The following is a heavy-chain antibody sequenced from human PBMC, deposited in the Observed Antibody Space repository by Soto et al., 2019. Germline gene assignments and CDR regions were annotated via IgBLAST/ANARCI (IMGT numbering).Heavy chain of an antibody. CDR3: ARDYSVTRERGGYFDL. Sequence: KPSETLSLTCAVSGGSISSGGYSWSWIRQPPGKGLEWIGYIYHSGSTYYNPSLKSRVTISVDRSKNQFSLKLSSVTAADTAVYYCARDYSVTRERGGYFDLWGRGTLVTVSS. D-gene: IGHD4-17*01. CDR2: IYHSGST. CDR1: GGSISSGGYS. J-gene: IGHJ2*01. V-gene: IGHV4-30-2*01.